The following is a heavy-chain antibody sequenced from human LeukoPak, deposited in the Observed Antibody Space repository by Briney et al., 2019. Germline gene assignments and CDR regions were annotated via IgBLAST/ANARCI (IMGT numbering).Heavy chain of an antibody. CDR1: GFTFDDYA. CDR3: AKGRWFGELFD. J-gene: IGHJ4*02. D-gene: IGHD3-10*01. Sequence: GRSLRLSCAASGFTFDDYAMHWVRQAPGKGLEWVSDISWNSGTIGYADSVKGRFTISRDNAKNSLYLQMNSLRAEDTALYYCAKGRWFGELFDWGQGTLVTVSS. V-gene: IGHV3-9*01. CDR2: ISWNSGTI.